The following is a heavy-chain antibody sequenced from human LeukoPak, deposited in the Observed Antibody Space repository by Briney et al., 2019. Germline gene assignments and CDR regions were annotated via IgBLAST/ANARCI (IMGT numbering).Heavy chain of an antibody. CDR3: ARESSGDYVWGSYRYLFDY. V-gene: IGHV3-7*01. J-gene: IGHJ4*02. CDR1: GFTFSSYW. Sequence: GGSLRLPCAASGFTFSSYWMSWVRQAPGKGLEWVANIKQDGSGNYYVDSVKGRFTISRDNAKNSLYLQMNSLRAEDTAVYYCARESSGDYVWGSYRYLFDYWGQGTLVTVSS. CDR2: IKQDGSGN. D-gene: IGHD3-16*02.